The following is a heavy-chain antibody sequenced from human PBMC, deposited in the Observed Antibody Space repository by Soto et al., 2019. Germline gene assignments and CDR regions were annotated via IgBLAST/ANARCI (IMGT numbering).Heavy chain of an antibody. CDR2: IYYSGST. CDR3: ARHRSKQWLDY. CDR1: GGSISSSSYY. J-gene: IGHJ4*02. Sequence: SETLSLTCTVSGGSISSSSYYWGWIRQPPGKGLEWIGSIYYSGSTYYNPSLKSRVTISVDTSKNQFSLKLSSVTAADTAVYYCARHRSKQWLDYWGQGTLVTVSS. D-gene: IGHD6-19*01. V-gene: IGHV4-39*01.